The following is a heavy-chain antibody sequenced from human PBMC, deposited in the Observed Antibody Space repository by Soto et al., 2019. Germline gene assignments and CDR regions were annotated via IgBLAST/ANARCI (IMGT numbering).Heavy chain of an antibody. J-gene: IGHJ4*02. V-gene: IGHV3-23*01. CDR3: AKAFGDWYPFEK. Sequence: SLRLSCVASGFTFGSYAMTWVRRAPGKGLEWVSTINDNGNLRYYAESVRGRSTISRDNSKNTLYLQLNNLRAEDSARYYCAKAFGDWYPFEKWGLGALVTVSS. D-gene: IGHD2-21*02. CDR2: INDNGNLR. CDR1: GFTFGSYA.